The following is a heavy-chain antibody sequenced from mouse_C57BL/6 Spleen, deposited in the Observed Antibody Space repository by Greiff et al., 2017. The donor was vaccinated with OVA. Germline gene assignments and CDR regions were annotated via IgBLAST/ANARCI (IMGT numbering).Heavy chain of an antibody. CDR1: GFTFSDYG. D-gene: IGHD2-4*01. J-gene: IGHJ2*01. CDR3: ARPYDYPYYFDY. CDR2: ISSGSSTI. Sequence: EVMLVESGGGLVKPGGSLKLSCAASGFTFSDYGMHWVRQAPEKGLEWVAYISSGSSTIYYADTVKGRFTISRDNAKNTLFLQMTSLRSEDTAMYYCARPYDYPYYFDYWGQGTTLTVSS. V-gene: IGHV5-17*01.